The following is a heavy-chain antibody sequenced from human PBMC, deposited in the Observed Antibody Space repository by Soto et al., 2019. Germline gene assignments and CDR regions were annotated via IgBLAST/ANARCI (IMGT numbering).Heavy chain of an antibody. Sequence: GGSLRLSCAASGFTFSSYGMHWVRQAPGKGLEWMAVIWYDGSNKYYADSVKGRYTISRDNSKNTLYLQMYSLRAEDTAVYYCARGTGYSSGWSAIGPFYYYYYGMDVWGQGTTVTVSS. J-gene: IGHJ6*02. CDR3: ARGTGYSSGWSAIGPFYYYYYGMDV. V-gene: IGHV3-33*08. CDR1: GFTFSSYG. CDR2: IWYDGSNK. D-gene: IGHD6-19*01.